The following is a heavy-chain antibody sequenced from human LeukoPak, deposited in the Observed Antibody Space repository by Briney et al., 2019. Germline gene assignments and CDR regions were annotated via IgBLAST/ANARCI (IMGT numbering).Heavy chain of an antibody. CDR1: GYTFTSYS. Sequence: ASVKVSCKASGYTFTSYSIHWVRQAPGQRLEWMEIIKPSGGDTSYAQTFQGRVFMTRDTSTSTVYMELSSLKSEDTAVYYCARVRDGYNDAYDIWGQGTMVTVSS. CDR2: IKPSGGDT. CDR3: ARVRDGYNDAYDI. D-gene: IGHD5-24*01. J-gene: IGHJ3*02. V-gene: IGHV1-46*01.